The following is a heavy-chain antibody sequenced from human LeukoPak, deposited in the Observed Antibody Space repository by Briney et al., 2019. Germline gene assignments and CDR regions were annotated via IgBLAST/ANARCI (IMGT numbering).Heavy chain of an antibody. CDR2: IKQDGREI. CDR3: ARDLDDFWSGGYYYYYGMDV. V-gene: IGHV3-7*01. CDR1: GFTFSNYW. D-gene: IGHD3-3*01. J-gene: IGHJ6*02. Sequence: GGSLRLSCAGSGFTFSNYWMSWVRQAPGKGPEWVANIKQDGREIHYLDSVKGRFTISRNNAKSSLYLQMNSLRAEDTAVYYCARDLDDFWSGGYYYYYGMDVWGQGTTVTVSS.